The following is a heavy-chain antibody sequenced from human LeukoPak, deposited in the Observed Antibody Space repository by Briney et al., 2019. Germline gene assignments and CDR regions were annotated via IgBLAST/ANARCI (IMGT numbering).Heavy chain of an antibody. CDR1: GFTLSTSS. D-gene: IGHD1-26*01. V-gene: IGHV3-48*04. J-gene: IGHJ1*01. CDR3: ASGNSAHWF. Sequence: GGSLRLSCAASGFTLSTSSMNWVRQAPGKGLEWVSYSRGSGSTIYSADSVKGRFTISRDNAKNSLYLQMNSLRAEDTAVYYCASGNSAHWFWGQGTLVTVSS. CDR2: SRGSGSTI.